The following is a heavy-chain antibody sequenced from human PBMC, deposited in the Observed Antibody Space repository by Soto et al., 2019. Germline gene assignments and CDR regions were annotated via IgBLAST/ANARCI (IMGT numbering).Heavy chain of an antibody. Sequence: EVQLVESGGGLVQPGGSLRISCAASGFTVSSNYISWVRQAPGKGLEWVSVIYSGGSTYYADSAKGRFTISRDNSNNTLYLHMNSLRAEDTAVYYCARDPIAVAGNPEYFQHWGQGTLVTVSS. CDR1: GFTVSSNY. V-gene: IGHV3-66*01. CDR2: IYSGGST. J-gene: IGHJ1*01. D-gene: IGHD6-19*01. CDR3: ARDPIAVAGNPEYFQH.